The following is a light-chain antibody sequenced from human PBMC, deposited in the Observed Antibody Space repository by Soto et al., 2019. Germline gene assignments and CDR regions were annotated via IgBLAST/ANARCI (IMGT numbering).Light chain of an antibody. CDR1: QKFDSSF. CDR2: GAS. V-gene: IGKV3-20*01. J-gene: IGKJ1*01. CDR3: QQYMSSVT. Sequence: EIVLTQSPGSLSLSPGERATLSCRASQKFDSSFFAWYQKRPGQAPRLLIYGASKRATGIPDRFSGSGSETDFTLTISRLEPEDFAVYYCQQYMSSVTFGQGTKVEI.